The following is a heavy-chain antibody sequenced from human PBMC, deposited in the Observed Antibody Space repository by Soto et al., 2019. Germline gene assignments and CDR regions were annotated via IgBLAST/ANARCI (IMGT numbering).Heavy chain of an antibody. Sequence: EVQLVESGGGLVKPGESLRLSCATSGLSFPNAWMNWVRQAPGKGLEWVGRIERKSQGGTTDYSAPVKGRFSISRDDSKETVYLQMNSLKTEDTAVYYCATDRGDYWGQGARVTVSS. J-gene: IGHJ4*02. CDR3: ATDRGDY. V-gene: IGHV3-15*04. CDR1: GLSFPNAW. CDR2: IERKSQGGTT.